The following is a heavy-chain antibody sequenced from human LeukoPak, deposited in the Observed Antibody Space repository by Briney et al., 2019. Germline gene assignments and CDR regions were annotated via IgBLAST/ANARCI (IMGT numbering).Heavy chain of an antibody. J-gene: IGHJ4*02. CDR2: INSDGSNT. Sequence: GGSLRLSCAASGFTFSSYWMHWVRQVPGKGLVWVSRINSDGSNTRYADSVKGRFTISRDNSKNTLYLQMNSLRAEDTAVYYCAKAGSGGGVAFDYWGQGTLVTVSS. CDR3: AKAGSGGGVAFDY. D-gene: IGHD2-8*01. V-gene: IGHV3-74*01. CDR1: GFTFSSYW.